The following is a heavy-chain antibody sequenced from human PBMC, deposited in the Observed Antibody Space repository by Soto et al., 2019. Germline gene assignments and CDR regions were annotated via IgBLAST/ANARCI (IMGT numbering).Heavy chain of an antibody. CDR2: IKSKTDGGTT. CDR3: TTDLIVLRFLEWTNYYYYGMDV. V-gene: IGHV3-15*01. D-gene: IGHD3-3*01. CDR1: GFTFSNAW. Sequence: PGGSLRLSCAASGFTFSNAWMSWVRQAPGKGLEWVGRIKSKTDGGTTDYAAPVKGRFTISRDDSKNTLYLQMNSLKTEDTAVYYCTTDLIVLRFLEWTNYYYYGMDVWGQGTTVTSP. J-gene: IGHJ6*02.